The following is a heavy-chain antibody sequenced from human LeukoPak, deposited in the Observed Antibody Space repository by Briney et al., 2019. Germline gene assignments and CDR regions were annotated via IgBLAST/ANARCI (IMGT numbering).Heavy chain of an antibody. CDR2: IYYSGST. CDR3: ARGLNGDYDY. CDR1: GGSISSYY. V-gene: IGHV4-59*01. J-gene: IGHJ4*02. D-gene: IGHD4-17*01. Sequence: KPSETLSLTCTVSGGSISSYYWSWIRQPPGKGLEWIGYIYYSGSTNYNPSLKSRVTISVDTSKNQFSLKLSSVTAADTAVYYCARGLNGDYDYWGQGTLVTVSS.